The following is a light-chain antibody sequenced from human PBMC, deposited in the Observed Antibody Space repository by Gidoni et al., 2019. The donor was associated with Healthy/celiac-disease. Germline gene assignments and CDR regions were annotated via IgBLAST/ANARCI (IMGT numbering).Light chain of an antibody. J-gene: IGLJ2*01. Sequence: QSALTQPASVSGSPGQSITISCTGTSSDVGGYNYVSWYQQHPGKAPKLMIYEVSNRPSGVSNRFSGSKSGNTASLTISGLQDEDEADYYCSSYTSSSTIVVFGGGTKLTVL. CDR3: SSYTSSSTIVV. CDR2: EVS. V-gene: IGLV2-14*01. CDR1: SSDVGGYNY.